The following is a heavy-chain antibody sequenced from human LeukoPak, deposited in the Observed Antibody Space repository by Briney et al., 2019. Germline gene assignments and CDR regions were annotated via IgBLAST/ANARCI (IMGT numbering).Heavy chain of an antibody. CDR2: ISGSGGST. Sequence: PGGSLRLSCAASGFTFSSYAMSWVRQAPGKGLEWVSAISGSGGSTYYADSVKGRFTISRDNSKNTLYLQMNSLRAEDTAVYYCASAGRAGPSVLLDYWGQGTLVTVSS. D-gene: IGHD1-1*01. CDR1: GFTFSSYA. V-gene: IGHV3-23*01. J-gene: IGHJ4*02. CDR3: ASAGRAGPSVLLDY.